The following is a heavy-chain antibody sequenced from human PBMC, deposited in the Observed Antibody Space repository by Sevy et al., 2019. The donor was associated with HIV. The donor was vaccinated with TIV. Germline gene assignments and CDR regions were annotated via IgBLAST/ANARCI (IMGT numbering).Heavy chain of an antibody. Sequence: GGSLRLSCTVSGFPFKNAWMHWVRQAPGRGLEWVSSVSGSGGKRYNADSVKGRFTISRDNSKNTLYLQMNSLRAEDTAVYYCARRGNYYGDAFDFWGQGTVVTVSS. CDR2: VSGSGGKR. D-gene: IGHD3-10*01. CDR1: GFPFKNAW. J-gene: IGHJ3*01. CDR3: ARRGNYYGDAFDF. V-gene: IGHV3-23*01.